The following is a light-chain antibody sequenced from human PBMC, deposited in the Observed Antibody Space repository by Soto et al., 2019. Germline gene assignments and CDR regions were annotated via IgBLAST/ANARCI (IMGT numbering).Light chain of an antibody. CDR2: GAS. CDR3: QLYCGAAPIT. Sequence: EIVLTQSPGTLSLFPGETAALSCRASQSVNSNYLAWYQLRYGQAPRLLIYGASIRATGIPDRFSASGSGTDFTLTISGLEPEDFAMYYCQLYCGAAPITFGRGTRLEIE. V-gene: IGKV3-20*01. CDR1: QSVNSNY. J-gene: IGKJ5*01.